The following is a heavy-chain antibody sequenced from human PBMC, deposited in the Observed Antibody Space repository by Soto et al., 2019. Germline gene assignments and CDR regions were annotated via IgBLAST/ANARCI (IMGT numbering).Heavy chain of an antibody. V-gene: IGHV2-5*01. CDR2: IYWNDDK. CDR1: GFSLSTSGVG. J-gene: IGHJ4*02. CDR3: AHPNFDGTHYDFWSGYYKVPYYFDY. D-gene: IGHD3-3*01. Sequence: GLPLVKPPQTLTLPCTFSGFSLSTSGVGVGWIRQPPGKSLEWLALIYWNDDKRYSPSLKSRLTITKDTSKNQVVLTMTNMDPVDTATYYCAHPNFDGTHYDFWSGYYKVPYYFDYWGQGTLVTVSS.